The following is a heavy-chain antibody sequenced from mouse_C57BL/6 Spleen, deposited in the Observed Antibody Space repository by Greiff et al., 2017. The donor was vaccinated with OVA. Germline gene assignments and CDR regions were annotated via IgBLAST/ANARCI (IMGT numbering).Heavy chain of an antibody. CDR3: ARSGYYAPYAMDY. CDR1: GYTFTSYW. D-gene: IGHD1-1*01. J-gene: IGHJ4*01. V-gene: IGHV1-64*01. Sequence: QVQLQQPGAELVKPGASVKLSCKASGYTFTSYWMHWVKQRPGQGLEWIGMIHPNSGSTNYNEKFKSKATLTVDKSSSTAYMQLSSLTSEDSAVYYCARSGYYAPYAMDYWGQGTSVTVSS. CDR2: IHPNSGST.